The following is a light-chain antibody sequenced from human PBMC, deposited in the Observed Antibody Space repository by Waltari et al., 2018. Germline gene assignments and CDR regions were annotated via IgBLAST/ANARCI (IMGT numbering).Light chain of an antibody. CDR3: QQTYTSPQN. J-gene: IGKJ1*01. CDR2: DAA. Sequence: DIQLTQSPSSLSASVGDRVTITCRASQSITNYLNWYQKKPGKAPHLLIYDAASLQSGVPSRFSGSGSGTDFTHSINGLQPEDFAIYFCQQTYTSPQNFGQGTRV. CDR1: QSITNY. V-gene: IGKV1-39*01.